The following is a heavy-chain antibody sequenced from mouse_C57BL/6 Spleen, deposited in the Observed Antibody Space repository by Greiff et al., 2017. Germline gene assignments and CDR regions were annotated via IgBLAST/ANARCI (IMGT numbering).Heavy chain of an antibody. Sequence: QVQLKQPGTELVKPGASVKLSCKASGYTFTSYWMHWVKQRPGQGLEWIGNINPSNGGTNYNEKFKSKATLTVDKSSSTAYMPLSSLTSEDSAVYYCARERLITTLDYWGQGTTLTVSS. CDR2: INPSNGGT. D-gene: IGHD1-1*01. CDR3: ARERLITTLDY. J-gene: IGHJ2*01. V-gene: IGHV1-53*01. CDR1: GYTFTSYW.